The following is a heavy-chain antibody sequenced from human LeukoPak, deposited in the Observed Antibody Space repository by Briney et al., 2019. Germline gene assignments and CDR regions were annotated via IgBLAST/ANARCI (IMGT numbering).Heavy chain of an antibody. V-gene: IGHV4-34*01. CDR2: IYYSGST. CDR3: ARDHISSSWYTNWFDP. J-gene: IGHJ5*02. D-gene: IGHD6-13*01. CDR1: GGSFSAYY. Sequence: SETLSLTCAVYGGSFSAYYWSWIRQPPGKGLEWIGSIYYSGSTYYNPSLKSRVTISVDTSKNQFSLKLSSVTAADTAVYYCARDHISSSWYTNWFDPWGQGTLVTVSS.